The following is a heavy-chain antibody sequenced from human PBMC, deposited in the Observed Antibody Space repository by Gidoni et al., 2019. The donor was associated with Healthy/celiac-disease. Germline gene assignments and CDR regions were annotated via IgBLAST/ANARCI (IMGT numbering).Heavy chain of an antibody. V-gene: IGHV3-9*01. Sequence: EVQLVESGGGLVQPGRSLRLSCAASGFTFDDYAMHWVRQAPGQGLEWVSGISWNSGSIGYADSVKGRFTISRDNAKNSLYLQMNSLRAEDTALYYCAKDQAAGMDVWGKGTTVTVSS. D-gene: IGHD6-13*01. J-gene: IGHJ6*04. CDR1: GFTFDDYA. CDR3: AKDQAAGMDV. CDR2: ISWNSGSI.